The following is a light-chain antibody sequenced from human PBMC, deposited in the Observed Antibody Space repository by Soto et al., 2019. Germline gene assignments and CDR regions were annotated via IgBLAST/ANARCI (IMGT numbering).Light chain of an antibody. CDR3: QQYNNWWT. V-gene: IGKV3D-15*01. CDR1: ETVRSN. CDR2: AAS. Sequence: IVMTQSPATLSVTQGERATLPCRASETVRSNLAWYQQKPGQAPRLLIYAASTRATGIPARFIGNGSGTEFTLTISSLQSEDFAVYYCQQYNNWWTFGQGTMV. J-gene: IGKJ1*01.